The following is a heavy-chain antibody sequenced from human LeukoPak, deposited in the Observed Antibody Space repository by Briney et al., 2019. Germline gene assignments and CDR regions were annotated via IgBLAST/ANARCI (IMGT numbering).Heavy chain of an antibody. CDR2: IKQDGSEK. Sequence: PGGSLRLSCAASGFTFSSYWMSWVRQAPGKGLEWVANIKQDGSEKYYVHSVKGRFTISRDNAKNSLYLQMNSLRAEDTAVYYCARDQVYYYGSGSLYYYYGMDVWGKGTTVTVSS. CDR3: ARDQVYYYGSGSLYYYYGMDV. CDR1: GFTFSSYW. J-gene: IGHJ6*04. D-gene: IGHD3-10*01. V-gene: IGHV3-7*03.